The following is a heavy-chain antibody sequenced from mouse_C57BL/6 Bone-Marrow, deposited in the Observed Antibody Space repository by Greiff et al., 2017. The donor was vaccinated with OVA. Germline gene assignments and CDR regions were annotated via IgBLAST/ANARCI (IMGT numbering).Heavy chain of an antibody. CDR1: GYTFTSYG. J-gene: IGHJ2*01. Sequence: VMLVESGAELARPGASVKLSCKASGYTFTSYGISWVKQRTGQGLEWIGEIYPRSGNTYYNEKFKGKATLTADKSSSTAYMELRSLTSEDSAVYFCARGGYYAYFDYWGQGTTLTVSS. CDR2: IYPRSGNT. D-gene: IGHD2-3*01. CDR3: ARGGYYAYFDY. V-gene: IGHV1-81*01.